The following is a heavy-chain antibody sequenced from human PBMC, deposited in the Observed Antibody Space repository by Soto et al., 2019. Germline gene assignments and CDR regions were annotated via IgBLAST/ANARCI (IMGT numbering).Heavy chain of an antibody. J-gene: IGHJ6*02. Sequence: PGESLQISCKGSGYSFTSYCISWVRQMPGKGLEWMGRIDPSDSYTNYSPSFQGHVTISADKSISTAYLQWSSLKASDTAMYYCARTSMQSRGYSYGHGGMDVWGQGTTVTVSS. CDR3: ARTSMQSRGYSYGHGGMDV. CDR2: IDPSDSYT. CDR1: GYSFTSYC. V-gene: IGHV5-10-1*01. D-gene: IGHD5-18*01.